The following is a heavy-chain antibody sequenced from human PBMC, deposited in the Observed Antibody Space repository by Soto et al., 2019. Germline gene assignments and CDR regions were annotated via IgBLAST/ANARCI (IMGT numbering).Heavy chain of an antibody. D-gene: IGHD3-10*01. V-gene: IGHV1-58*01. J-gene: IGHJ6*02. CDR2: IVVGSGNT. Sequence: SVKVSCKASGFTFTSSVVQWVRQARGQRLEWIGWIVVGSGNTNYAQKFQERVTITRDMSTSTAYMELSSLRSEDTAVYYCAAGMTSYYKLDYYYGMDVWGQGTTVTVSS. CDR1: GFTFTSSV. CDR3: AAGMTSYYKLDYYYGMDV.